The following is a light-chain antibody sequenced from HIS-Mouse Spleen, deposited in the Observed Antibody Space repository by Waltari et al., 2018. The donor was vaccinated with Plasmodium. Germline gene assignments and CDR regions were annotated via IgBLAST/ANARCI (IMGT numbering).Light chain of an antibody. CDR3: QQRSNWPPSRGLT. J-gene: IGKJ3*01. CDR2: DAS. V-gene: IGKV3-11*01. CDR1: QSVSSY. Sequence: EIVLTQSPATLSLSPGERATLSCRASQSVSSYLAWYQQKPGQAPRLLIYDASNRATGIPARFSGSGSGTDFTLTISSLEPEDCAVYYCQQRSNWPPSRGLTFGPGTKVDIK.